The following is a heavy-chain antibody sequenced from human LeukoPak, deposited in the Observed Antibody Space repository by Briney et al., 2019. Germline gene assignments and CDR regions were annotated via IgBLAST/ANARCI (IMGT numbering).Heavy chain of an antibody. CDR2: ISAYNGNT. CDR1: GYTFTSYG. Sequence: ASVKVSCKASGYTFTSYGISWVRQAPGQGLEWMGWISAYNGNTNYAQKLQGRVTMTTDTSTSTAYMELRSLRSDDTAVYYCARDRGVVPVPYFDYWGQGTLVTVSS. V-gene: IGHV1-18*01. D-gene: IGHD2-2*01. J-gene: IGHJ4*02. CDR3: ARDRGVVPVPYFDY.